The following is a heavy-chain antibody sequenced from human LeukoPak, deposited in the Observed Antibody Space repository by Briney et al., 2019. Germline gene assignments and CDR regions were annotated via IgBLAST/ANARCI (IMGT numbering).Heavy chain of an antibody. CDR3: ARGAGTYRVRYYFDY. J-gene: IGHJ4*02. D-gene: IGHD1-1*01. Sequence: SETLSLTCTVSGGSISSYYWSWIRQPPGKGLEWIGYIYYSGSTNYNPSLKSRVTISVDTSKNQFSLKLSSVTAADTAVYYCARGAGTYRVRYYFDYWGQGTLVTVSS. CDR2: IYYSGST. V-gene: IGHV4-59*08. CDR1: GGSISSYY.